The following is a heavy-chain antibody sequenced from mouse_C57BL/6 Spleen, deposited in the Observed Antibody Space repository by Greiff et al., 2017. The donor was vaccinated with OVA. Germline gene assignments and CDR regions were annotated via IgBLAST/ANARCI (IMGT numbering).Heavy chain of an antibody. D-gene: IGHD2-4*01. Sequence: EVQGVESGPELVKPGASVKMSCKASGYTFTDYNMHWVKQSHGKSLEWIGYINPNNGGTSYNQKFKGKATLTVNKSSSTAYMELRSLTSEDSAVYYCAPYDYDGYFDYWGQGTTLTVSS. CDR2: INPNNGGT. CDR3: APYDYDGYFDY. V-gene: IGHV1-22*01. J-gene: IGHJ2*01. CDR1: GYTFTDYN.